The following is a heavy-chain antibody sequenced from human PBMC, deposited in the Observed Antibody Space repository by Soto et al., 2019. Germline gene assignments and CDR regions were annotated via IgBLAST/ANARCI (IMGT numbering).Heavy chain of an antibody. Sequence: SETLSLTCTVSGGSISSGGYYWSWIRQHPGKGLEWIGYIYYSGSTYYNPSLKSRVTISVDTSKNQFSLKLSSVTAADTAVYYCARDSSSYRYYYYGMDVWGQGTTVTVSS. J-gene: IGHJ6*02. D-gene: IGHD6-6*01. V-gene: IGHV4-31*03. CDR1: GGSISSGGYY. CDR2: IYYSGST. CDR3: ARDSSSYRYYYYGMDV.